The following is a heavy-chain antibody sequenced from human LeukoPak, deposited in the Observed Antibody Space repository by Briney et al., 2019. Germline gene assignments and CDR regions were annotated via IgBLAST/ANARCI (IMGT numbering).Heavy chain of an antibody. D-gene: IGHD3-10*01. J-gene: IGHJ4*02. V-gene: IGHV4-34*01. CDR3: AGMYYYGSGGYYFDY. CDR1: GGSFSGYY. CDR2: INHSGST. Sequence: SETLSLTCAVYGGSFSGYYWSWLRQPPGKGLEWIGEINHSGSTNYNPSLKSRVTISVDTSKNQFSLKLSSVTAADTAVYYCAGMYYYGSGGYYFDYWGQGTLVTVSS.